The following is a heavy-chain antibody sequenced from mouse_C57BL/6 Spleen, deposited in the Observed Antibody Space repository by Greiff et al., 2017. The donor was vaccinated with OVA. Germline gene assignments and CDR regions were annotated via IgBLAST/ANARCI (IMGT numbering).Heavy chain of an antibody. CDR2: IDPHSGGT. Sequence: QVQLQQPGAELVKPGASVKLSCKASGYTFTRYWMHWVKQRPGRGLEWIGWIDPHSGGTKYNEKFKSKATLTVDKPSSTAYMQLSSLTSEDSAVYYCARRITTEAMDYWGQGTSVTVSS. CDR3: ARRITTEAMDY. D-gene: IGHD1-1*01. CDR1: GYTFTRYW. V-gene: IGHV1-72*01. J-gene: IGHJ4*01.